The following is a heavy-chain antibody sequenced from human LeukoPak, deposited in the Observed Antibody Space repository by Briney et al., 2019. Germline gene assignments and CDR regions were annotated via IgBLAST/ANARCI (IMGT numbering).Heavy chain of an antibody. Sequence: GGSLRLSCAASGFTFSSYGMHWVRQAPGKGLEWVAFIRYDGSNKYYADSVKGRFTISRDNSKNTLYLQMNSLRAEDTAVYYCAKDSYSINIAAAGTNDYWGQGTLVTVSS. CDR1: GFTFSSYG. J-gene: IGHJ4*02. V-gene: IGHV3-30*02. CDR2: IRYDGSNK. D-gene: IGHD6-13*01. CDR3: AKDSYSINIAAAGTNDY.